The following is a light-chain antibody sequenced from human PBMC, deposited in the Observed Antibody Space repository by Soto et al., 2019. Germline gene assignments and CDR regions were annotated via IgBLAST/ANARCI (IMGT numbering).Light chain of an antibody. CDR2: EVN. Sequence: QSALTQPPSASGSPGQSVTISCTGTSSDISKYNYVSWYQQLPGKAPKLLIYEVNKRPSEVPERFSGSKSANTASLTVSGLRTEDEADYYCSSYAGRNIVIFGGGTKVTVL. CDR1: SSDISKYNY. CDR3: SSYAGRNIVI. V-gene: IGLV2-8*01. J-gene: IGLJ2*01.